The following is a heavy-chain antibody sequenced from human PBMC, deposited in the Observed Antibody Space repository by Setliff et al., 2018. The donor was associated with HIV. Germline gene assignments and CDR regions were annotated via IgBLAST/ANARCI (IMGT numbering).Heavy chain of an antibody. D-gene: IGHD3-3*01. V-gene: IGHV1-69*05. CDR3: ARVIRRPSYYNFWSGLDSYYYGMDV. Sequence: SVKVSCKASGGTFSRYTIAWVRQAPGQGLDWVGGLIPIFGTANYAQKFQGRVTITTDESTSTAYMELSSLRSEDTAVYYCARVIRRPSYYNFWSGLDSYYYGMDVWGQGTTVTVSS. CDR2: LIPIFGTA. J-gene: IGHJ6*02. CDR1: GGTFSRYT.